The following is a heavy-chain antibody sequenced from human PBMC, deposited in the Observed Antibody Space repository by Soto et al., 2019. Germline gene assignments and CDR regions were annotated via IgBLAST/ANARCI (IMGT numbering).Heavy chain of an antibody. V-gene: IGHV4-34*01. J-gene: IGHJ4*02. CDR1: GGSFSGYY. CDR2: INHSGST. Sequence: LSLTCAVYGGSFSGYYWSWIRQPPGKGLEWIGEINHSGSTNYNPSLKSRVTISVDTSKNQFSLKLSSVTAADTAVYYCASSKYYDFWSGYYSRGYCDYWGQGTLVTVSS. CDR3: ASSKYYDFWSGYYSRGYCDY. D-gene: IGHD3-3*01.